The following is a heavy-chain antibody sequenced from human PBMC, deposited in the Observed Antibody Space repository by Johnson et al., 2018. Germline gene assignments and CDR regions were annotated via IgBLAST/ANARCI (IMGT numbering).Heavy chain of an antibody. Sequence: QVQLVQSGGAVVLPGTSLRLSCVASGFTFNAYAMHWVRQAPGKGLEWVSAITYDGTTEHYGDSVKCRFTISRDNSHNTLYLQRSSLRPGVTAIYYGARDFLDGSDSEDYGGQGTLVTVSS. D-gene: IGHD3/OR15-3a*01. CDR3: ARDFLDGSDSEDY. CDR1: GFTFNAYA. J-gene: IGHJ4*02. V-gene: IGHV3-30-3*01. CDR2: ITYDGTTE.